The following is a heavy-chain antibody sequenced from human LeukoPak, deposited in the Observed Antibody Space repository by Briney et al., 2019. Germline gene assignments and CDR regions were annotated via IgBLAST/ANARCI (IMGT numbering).Heavy chain of an antibody. Sequence: PSETLSLTCTVSGGSISRSSYYWGWIRQPPGKGLEWIGSIYYSGSTYYNPSLKSRVTISVDTSKNQFSLRLSSVTAADTAVYYCAREGPYYDILTGYYVFDYWGQGTLVTVSS. J-gene: IGHJ4*02. V-gene: IGHV4-39*07. CDR2: IYYSGST. CDR3: AREGPYYDILTGYYVFDY. D-gene: IGHD3-9*01. CDR1: GGSISRSSYY.